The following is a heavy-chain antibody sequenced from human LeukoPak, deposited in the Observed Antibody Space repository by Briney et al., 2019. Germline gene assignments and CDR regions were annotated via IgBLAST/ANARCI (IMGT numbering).Heavy chain of an antibody. CDR3: AKVPGDEVAGPFDY. Sequence: AGGSLRLSCAASGFTFDDYAMHWVRQAPGKGLEWVSGISRNSGSIGYADSVKGRFTISRDNARNSLYLQMNSLRAEDTALYYCAKVPGDEVAGPFDYWGQGTLVTVSS. CDR2: ISRNSGSI. D-gene: IGHD6-19*01. V-gene: IGHV3-9*01. CDR1: GFTFDDYA. J-gene: IGHJ4*02.